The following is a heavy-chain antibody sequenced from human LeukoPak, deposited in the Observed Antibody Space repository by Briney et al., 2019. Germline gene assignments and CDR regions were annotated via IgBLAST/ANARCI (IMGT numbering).Heavy chain of an antibody. Sequence: PGGSLRLSCAPSGFTFSSYWMSWVRQAPGKGLEWVANIKQDGSEKYYVDSVKGRFTISRDNAKNSLYLQMNSLRAEDTAVYYCARDRALGSSGWYFDYWGQGTLVTVSS. CDR1: GFTFSSYW. J-gene: IGHJ4*02. CDR2: IKQDGSEK. CDR3: ARDRALGSSGWYFDY. D-gene: IGHD6-19*01. V-gene: IGHV3-7*01.